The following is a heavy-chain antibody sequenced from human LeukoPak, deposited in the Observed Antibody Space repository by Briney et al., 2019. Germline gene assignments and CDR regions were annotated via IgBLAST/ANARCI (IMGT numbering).Heavy chain of an antibody. CDR1: GDSMSSYH. CDR3: ATHRAVASAGWFDP. Sequence: SETLPLTCTVSGDSMSSYHWSWLRQPPGKGLEWIGYVIYSGRTNYNPSLKSRVIISVDKSKNQFSLKVNSVTAADTAVYYCATHRAVASAGWFDPWGQGTLVTVSS. J-gene: IGHJ5*02. V-gene: IGHV4-59*08. D-gene: IGHD6-19*01. CDR2: VIYSGRT.